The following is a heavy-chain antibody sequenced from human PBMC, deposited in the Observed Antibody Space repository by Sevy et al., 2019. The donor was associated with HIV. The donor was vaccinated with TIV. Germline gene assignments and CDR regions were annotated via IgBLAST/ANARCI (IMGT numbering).Heavy chain of an antibody. CDR3: VKYGYYFEKIYYFAY. CDR2: ISASGSIT. Sequence: GGSLRLSCAASGFTFASYAMSWVRQAPGKGLECVSGISASGSITYYADSVKGRFTSSRDNSKNTLYLQMNSLRAEDADVYYCVKYGYYFEKIYYFAYWGQGTLVTVSS. V-gene: IGHV3-23*01. D-gene: IGHD3-9*01. J-gene: IGHJ4*02. CDR1: GFTFASYA.